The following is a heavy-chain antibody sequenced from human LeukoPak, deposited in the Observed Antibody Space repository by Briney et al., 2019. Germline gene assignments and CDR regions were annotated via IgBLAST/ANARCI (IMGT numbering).Heavy chain of an antibody. Sequence: SETLSLTCTVSGGSISSYYWSWTRQPPGKGLGWIGYIYYSGSTNYNPSLKSRVTISVDTSKNQFSLKLSSVTAADTAVYYCARGGGGYDNDYWGQGTLVTVSS. V-gene: IGHV4-59*12. J-gene: IGHJ4*02. CDR1: GGSISSYY. D-gene: IGHD5-12*01. CDR2: IYYSGST. CDR3: ARGGGGYDNDY.